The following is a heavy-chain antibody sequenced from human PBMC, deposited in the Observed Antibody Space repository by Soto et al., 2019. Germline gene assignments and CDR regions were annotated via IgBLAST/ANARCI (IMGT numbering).Heavy chain of an antibody. CDR1: GGSISSGGYY. Sequence: PSETLSLTCTVSGGSISSGGYYWSWIRQHPGKGLEWIGYIYYSGSTYYNPSLKSRVTISVDTSKNQFSLKLSSVTAADTALFYCARGIIVPAATEYYFDYWGQGTLVTVSS. J-gene: IGHJ4*02. D-gene: IGHD2-2*01. V-gene: IGHV4-31*03. CDR3: ARGIIVPAATEYYFDY. CDR2: IYYSGST.